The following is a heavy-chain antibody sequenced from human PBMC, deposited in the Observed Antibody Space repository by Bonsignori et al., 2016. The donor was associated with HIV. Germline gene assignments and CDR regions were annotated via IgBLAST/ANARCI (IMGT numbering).Heavy chain of an antibody. CDR2: INSDGSST. Sequence: VRQAPGKGLVWVSRINSDGSSTGYADSVKGRFTISRDNAKNTLYLQMNSLRAEDTAVYYCAREFGATPHYWGQGTLVTVSS. J-gene: IGHJ4*02. CDR3: AREFGATPHY. D-gene: IGHD1-26*01. V-gene: IGHV3-74*01.